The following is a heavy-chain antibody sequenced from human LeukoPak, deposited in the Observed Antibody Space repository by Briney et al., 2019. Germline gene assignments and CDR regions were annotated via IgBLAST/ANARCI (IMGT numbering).Heavy chain of an antibody. CDR1: GFTFSNYW. V-gene: IGHV3-7*01. CDR2: IKPTGSET. D-gene: IGHD1/OR15-1a*01. Sequence: GGSLRLSCEASGFTFSNYWILWVRQPPGQGPEFVANIKPTGSETYYVDPVKGRFTISRDNAKNFLFLQMNSLRGEDTAVYYCLVTTRSRGFDYWGQGTLVTVSS. J-gene: IGHJ4*02. CDR3: LVTTRSRGFDY.